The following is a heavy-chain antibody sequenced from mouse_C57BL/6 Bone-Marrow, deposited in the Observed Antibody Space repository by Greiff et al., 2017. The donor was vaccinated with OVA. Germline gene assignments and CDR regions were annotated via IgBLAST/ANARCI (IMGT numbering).Heavy chain of an antibody. V-gene: IGHV1-42*01. CDR2: INPSTGGT. D-gene: IGHD1-1*01. J-gene: IGHJ3*01. CDR1: GYSFTGYY. Sequence: EVQLQQSGPELVKPGASVKISCKASGYSFTGYYMNWVKQSPEKSLEWIGEINPSTGGTTYNQKFKAKATLTVDKSSSTAYMQLKSLTAEDSAVYYCAILIYCYGSSYCWFAYWGQGTLVTVSA. CDR3: AILIYCYGSSYCWFAY.